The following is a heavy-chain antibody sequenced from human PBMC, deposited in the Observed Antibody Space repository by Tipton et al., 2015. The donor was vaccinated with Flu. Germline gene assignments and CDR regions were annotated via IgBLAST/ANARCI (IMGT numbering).Heavy chain of an antibody. CDR3: VRGGGSSSGRWFDP. CDR2: INHRGGT. CDR1: GGSFSGYY. D-gene: IGHD3-10*01. V-gene: IGHV4-34*01. Sequence: TLSLTCAVYGGSFSGYYWSWIRQPPGKGLEYIGEINHRGGTNYNPSLKSRVTISVDTSKNQFSLKLTYVTAADTAVYYCVRGGGSSSGRWFDPWGRGTLVTVSS. J-gene: IGHJ5*02.